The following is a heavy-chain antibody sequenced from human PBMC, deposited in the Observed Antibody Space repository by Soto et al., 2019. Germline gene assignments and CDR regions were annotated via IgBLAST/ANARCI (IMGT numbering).Heavy chain of an antibody. Sequence: QVQLVQSGVEVTKPGSSVKFSCKAAGGSFSIYTVFWVRQAPGQGLEWMGRIIPLFDIANYAQNFQGRVTFNAVKFTDKDYMEMLNLRSDDTAVYDWTLCSWSGEVFDTGGQGKLGTGSS. CDR2: IIPLFDIA. CDR3: TLCSWSGEVFDT. CDR1: GGSFSIYT. J-gene: IGHJ3*02. V-gene: IGHV1-69*02. D-gene: IGHD6-13*01.